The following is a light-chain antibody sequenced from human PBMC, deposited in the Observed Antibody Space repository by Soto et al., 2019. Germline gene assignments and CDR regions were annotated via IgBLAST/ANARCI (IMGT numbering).Light chain of an antibody. Sequence: EIERTQSPATLSLAPGERVTLSCRASESVSTNLAWYQQKAGQAPRLLIYGASTRATGIPARFSGSGSGTDFTLTISRLEPEDFAMYYCQQYSSSRTFGQGTKVDIK. J-gene: IGKJ1*01. CDR2: GAS. CDR1: ESVSTN. CDR3: QQYSSSRT. V-gene: IGKV3-15*01.